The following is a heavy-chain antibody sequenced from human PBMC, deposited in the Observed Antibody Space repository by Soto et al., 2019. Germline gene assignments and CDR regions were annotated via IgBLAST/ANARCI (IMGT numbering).Heavy chain of an antibody. D-gene: IGHD2-2*03. CDR2: IIPMFGTA. Sequence: QVQLVQSGAEVKKPGSSVKVSCKASGGTFSTYTINWVRQAPGQGLEWMGGIIPMFGTANYGQKFQGRVTITADEATGKASMELSRLRSEDTAVYYCAGGYCNRTSCHYYGMDVWGQGTTVTVS. J-gene: IGHJ6*02. V-gene: IGHV1-69*12. CDR1: GGTFSTYT. CDR3: AGGYCNRTSCHYYGMDV.